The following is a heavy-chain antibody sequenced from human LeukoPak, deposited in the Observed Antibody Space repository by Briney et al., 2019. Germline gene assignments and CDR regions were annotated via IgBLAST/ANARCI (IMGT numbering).Heavy chain of an antibody. CDR2: INHSGST. Sequence: SETLSLTCAVSGGSISSSNWWSWVRQPPGKGLEWIGEINHSGSTNYNPSLKSRVTISVDTSKNQFSLRLSSVTAADTAVYYCARGGVGAARRTFDYWGQGTLVTVSS. CDR3: ARGGVGAARRTFDY. D-gene: IGHD6-6*01. CDR1: GGSISSSNW. J-gene: IGHJ4*02. V-gene: IGHV4-4*02.